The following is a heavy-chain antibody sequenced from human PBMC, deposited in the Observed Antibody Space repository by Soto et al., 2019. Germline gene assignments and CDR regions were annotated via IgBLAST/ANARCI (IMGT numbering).Heavy chain of an antibody. CDR2: TYYRSKWYN. D-gene: IGHD5-18*01. Sequence: SQTLSVTCVISRYSVSSNIAVWNCIRQSPSRGLEWLGRTYYRSKWYNDYAVSVKSRININPDTTKNQFSLQLNSVTPEDTAVYYCATVSPDTDMYYGLDVWGQGTTVTGSS. CDR1: RYSVSSNIAV. CDR3: ATVSPDTDMYYGLDV. V-gene: IGHV6-1*01. J-gene: IGHJ6*01.